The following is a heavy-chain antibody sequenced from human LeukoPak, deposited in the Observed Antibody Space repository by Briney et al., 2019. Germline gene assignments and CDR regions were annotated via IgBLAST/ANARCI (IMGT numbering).Heavy chain of an antibody. D-gene: IGHD2-15*01. CDR3: ARDNSATSDCSSSSCYHFDY. CDR1: GYSFSSYD. CDR2: ISAYNGNT. Sequence: GASVKVSCKASGYSFSSYDITWVRQAPGQGLEWMGWISAYNGNTNYAQRVQGRVTMTTDTSTSTAYMELRSLRSDDTAVYYCARDNSATSDCSSSSCYHFDYWGQGTLVTVSS. J-gene: IGHJ4*02. V-gene: IGHV1-18*01.